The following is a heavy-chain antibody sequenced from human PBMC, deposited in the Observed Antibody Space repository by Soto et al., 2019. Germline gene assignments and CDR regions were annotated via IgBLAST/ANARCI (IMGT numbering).Heavy chain of an antibody. J-gene: IGHJ6*02. Sequence: SVKVSCKASGGTFSSYAISWVRQAPGQGLEWMGGIIPIFGTANYAQKFQGRVTITADESTSTAYMELSSLRSEDTAVYYCAGVDTAMVGYYYYYGMDVWGQGTTVTVSS. D-gene: IGHD5-18*01. V-gene: IGHV1-69*13. CDR3: AGVDTAMVGYYYYYGMDV. CDR2: IIPIFGTA. CDR1: GGTFSSYA.